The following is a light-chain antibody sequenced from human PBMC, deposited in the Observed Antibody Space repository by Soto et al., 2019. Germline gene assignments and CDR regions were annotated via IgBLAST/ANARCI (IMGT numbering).Light chain of an antibody. CDR3: QQYTNWPPNT. V-gene: IGKV3-15*01. J-gene: IGKJ5*01. Sequence: EIVLTQSPGTLSLSPWERATLSCRASQSVSNNYLAWYQQKPGQAPRLLIYGASTRATGIPARFSGRGSGTEFTLTISSLQSEDFAVYYCQQYTNWPPNTFGQGTRLEIK. CDR2: GAS. CDR1: QSVSNN.